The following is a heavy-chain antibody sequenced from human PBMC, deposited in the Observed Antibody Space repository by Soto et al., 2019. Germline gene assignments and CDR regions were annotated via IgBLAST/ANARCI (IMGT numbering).Heavy chain of an antibody. CDR3: ARASGPIWFGEFVNWFDP. CDR1: GGSISSGGYY. Sequence: PSETLSLTCTVSGGSISSGGYYWSWIRQPPGKGLEWIGEINHSGSTNYNPSLKSRVTISVDTSKNQFSLKLSSVTAADTAVYYCARASGPIWFGEFVNWFDPWGQGTLVTVSS. V-gene: IGHV4-39*07. D-gene: IGHD3-10*01. CDR2: INHSGST. J-gene: IGHJ5*02.